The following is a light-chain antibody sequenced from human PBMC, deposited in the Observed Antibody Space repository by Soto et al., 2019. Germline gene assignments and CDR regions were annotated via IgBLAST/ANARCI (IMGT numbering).Light chain of an antibody. Sequence: QSALTQPASVSGSPGQSIPISCLGTGSTVGGYNYVSWYQQHPGKAPKLMIYDVSNRPSGVSNRFSGSKSGNTASLTISGLQAEDEADYYCCSYTSSSTYVFGTGTKLTVL. V-gene: IGLV2-14*01. J-gene: IGLJ1*01. CDR3: CSYTSSSTYV. CDR2: DVS. CDR1: GSTVGGYNY.